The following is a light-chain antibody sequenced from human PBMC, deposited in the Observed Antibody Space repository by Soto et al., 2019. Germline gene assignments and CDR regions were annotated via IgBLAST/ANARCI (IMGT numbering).Light chain of an antibody. Sequence: QSVLTQPASVSGSPGQSIAISCTGTSSDVGAYDYVSWYQQHPGKAPKLMIYDVSDRPSGVSNRFSGSKSGNTASLTVSGLQAEDEAEYFCCSYAGTTTPVVFGGGTKVTVL. CDR2: DVS. V-gene: IGLV2-14*01. CDR3: CSYAGTTTPVV. CDR1: SSDVGAYDY. J-gene: IGLJ3*02.